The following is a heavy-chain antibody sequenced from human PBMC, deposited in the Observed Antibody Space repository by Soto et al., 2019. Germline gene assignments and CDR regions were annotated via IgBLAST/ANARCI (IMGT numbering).Heavy chain of an antibody. CDR1: GFTFSSYA. CDR2: ISYDGSNK. Sequence: QVQLVESGGGVVQPGRSLRLSCAASGFTFSSYAMHWVRQAPGKGLEWVAVISYDGSNKYYADSVKGRFTISRDNSKNTLYLQMNSLRAEDTAVYYCARPPDIVLVPAALDPWGQGTLVTVSS. V-gene: IGHV3-30-3*01. J-gene: IGHJ5*02. CDR3: ARPPDIVLVPAALDP. D-gene: IGHD2-2*01.